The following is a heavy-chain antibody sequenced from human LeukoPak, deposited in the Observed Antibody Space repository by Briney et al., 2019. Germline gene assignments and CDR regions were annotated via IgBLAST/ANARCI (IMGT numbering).Heavy chain of an antibody. V-gene: IGHV4-39*01. CDR2: IYYSGST. D-gene: IGHD3-10*01. CDR1: GGSISSSSYY. J-gene: IGHJ4*02. CDR3: ARLGRSYGSGSYPVDY. Sequence: SETLSLTCTVSGGSISSSSYYWGWIRQPPGKGLEWIGSIYYSGSTYYNLSLKSRVTISVDTSKNQFSLKLSSVTAADTAVYYCARLGRSYGSGSYPVDYWGQGTLVTVSS.